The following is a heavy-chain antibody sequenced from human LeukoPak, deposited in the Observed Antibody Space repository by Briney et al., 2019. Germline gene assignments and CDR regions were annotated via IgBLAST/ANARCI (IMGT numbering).Heavy chain of an antibody. CDR3: TTSRTNDCSSPSCYTDY. CDR1: GASIYTSSSY. V-gene: IGHV4-39*01. J-gene: IGHJ4*02. CDR2: VYYTGST. D-gene: IGHD2-2*02. Sequence: SETLSLTCTVSGASIYTSSSYWGWIRQPPGKGLEWIASVYYTGSTYYSPSLKSRATISVDTSKNQFSLELNSVTSADTAVYYCTTSRTNDCSSPSCYTDYWGQGTLVTVSS.